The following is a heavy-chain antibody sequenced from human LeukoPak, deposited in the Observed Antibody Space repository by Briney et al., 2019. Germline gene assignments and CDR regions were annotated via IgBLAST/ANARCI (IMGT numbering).Heavy chain of an antibody. CDR1: GFTFSSYA. CDR3: ARRYDFWDY. D-gene: IGHD3-3*01. Sequence: GGSLRLSCAASGFTFSSYAMSWVRQAPGKGLEWVSAISASGGSTAYANSVKGRFTISRDDSKNTLHLQMDSLRADDTAVYYCARRYDFWDYWGQGTLVTVSS. J-gene: IGHJ4*02. V-gene: IGHV3-23*01. CDR2: ISASGGST.